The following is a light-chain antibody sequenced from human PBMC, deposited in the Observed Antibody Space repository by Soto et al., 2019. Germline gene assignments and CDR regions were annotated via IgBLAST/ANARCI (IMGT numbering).Light chain of an antibody. CDR1: QAVNTR. CDR3: QQYGSSRWT. CDR2: LAS. J-gene: IGKJ1*01. V-gene: IGKV3D-11*01. Sequence: EIVLTQSPATLSSFPGDRVTLSCRASQAVNTRLAWYQHRPGQAPRLLIYLASNRAAGVPARFSGSGSGTDFTLTISDVEPEDFAVYYCQQYGSSRWTFGQGTKVEIK.